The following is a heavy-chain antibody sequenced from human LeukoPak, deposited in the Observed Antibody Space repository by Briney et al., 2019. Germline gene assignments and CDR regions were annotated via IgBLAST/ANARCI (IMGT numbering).Heavy chain of an antibody. CDR1: GYTFTDYY. CDR3: ARRYNILTGFLF. D-gene: IGHD3-9*01. V-gene: IGHV1-2*02. Sequence: GASVLISCKASGYTFTDYYVNWVRQAPGQGLEWMGWINPNSGDTNYAETFQGRVTMTRDTSISTAYMELNRLRSDDTAVYYCARRYNILTGFLFWGQGTLVTVSS. CDR2: INPNSGDT. J-gene: IGHJ4*02.